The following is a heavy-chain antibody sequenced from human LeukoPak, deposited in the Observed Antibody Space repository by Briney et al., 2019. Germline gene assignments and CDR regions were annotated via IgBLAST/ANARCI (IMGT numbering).Heavy chain of an antibody. Sequence: GGSLRLSCVASGFIFSSYSMNWVRQAPGKGLEWVSSISSSSSYIYYADSVRGRFTISRDNAKNSLYLQMNSLRAEDTAVYYCATGDYGAFDVWGQGTMVTVSS. J-gene: IGHJ3*01. CDR3: ATGDYGAFDV. CDR2: ISSSSSYI. V-gene: IGHV3-21*01. CDR1: GFIFSSYS. D-gene: IGHD4-17*01.